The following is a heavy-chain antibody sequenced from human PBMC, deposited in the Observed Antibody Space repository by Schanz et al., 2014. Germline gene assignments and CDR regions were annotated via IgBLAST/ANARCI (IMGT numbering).Heavy chain of an antibody. CDR3: AREGERKGMLPYYFDY. CDR2: ISRDGTTL. CDR1: GFIFNDYY. Sequence: QVQLVESGGGVVQPGGSLRLSCAASGFIFNDYYMNWIRQAPGKGLEWLSYISRDGTTLYYADSVKGRFTISRDNAKNSLYLQMNSLRDEDTAVYYCAREGERKGMLPYYFDYWGQGALVTVSS. D-gene: IGHD3-10*01. V-gene: IGHV3-11*04. J-gene: IGHJ4*02.